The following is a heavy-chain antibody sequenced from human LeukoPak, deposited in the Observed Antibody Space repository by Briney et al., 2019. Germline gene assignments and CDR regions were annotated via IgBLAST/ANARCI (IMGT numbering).Heavy chain of an antibody. V-gene: IGHV3-23*01. CDR2: LSGSGRNT. D-gene: IGHD6-19*01. CDR3: AKDGGGWYTSGWYYFDY. Sequence: GGPLRLSCAASGFTFSDYAMNWVRQAPGEGLEWVSALSGSGRNTYYADSVKGRFTISRDNSKNTLYLQMDSLRAEDTALYYCAKDGGGWYTSGWYYFDYWGQGTLVTVSS. CDR1: GFTFSDYA. J-gene: IGHJ4*02.